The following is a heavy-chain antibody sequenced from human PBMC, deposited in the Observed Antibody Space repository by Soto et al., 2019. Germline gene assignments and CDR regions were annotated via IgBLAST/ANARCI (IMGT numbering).Heavy chain of an antibody. J-gene: IGHJ4*02. Sequence: EVQLVESGGGLIQPGGSLRLSCAVSGFTVSNNYMSWVRQAPGKGLEGVSVIYSGGYTAYGDSVKGRFTISRDNSKNPLYFQRDARGAGAPAGYFWAAQRGGGGYWGQGTLVTVSS. V-gene: IGHV3-53*01. CDR3: AAQRGGGGY. CDR1: GFTVSNNY. D-gene: IGHD6-25*01. CDR2: IYSGGYT.